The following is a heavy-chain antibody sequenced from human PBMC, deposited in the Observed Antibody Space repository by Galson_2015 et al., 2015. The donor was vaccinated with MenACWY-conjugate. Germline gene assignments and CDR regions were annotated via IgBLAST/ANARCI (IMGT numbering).Heavy chain of an antibody. CDR2: IDPHNSNT. J-gene: IGHJ6*02. CDR1: GYSFPNYW. CDR3: ARHPPGGRGMDV. V-gene: IGHV5-51*01. D-gene: IGHD1-26*01. Sequence: QSGAEVKKPGESLKISCKGSGYSFPNYWIGWVRQMPGRGLEWMGLIDPHNSNTRYSPSFQGQVTISADESISTAFLQWSSLKASGTAMYYCARHPPGGRGMDVWGRGTTVTVSS.